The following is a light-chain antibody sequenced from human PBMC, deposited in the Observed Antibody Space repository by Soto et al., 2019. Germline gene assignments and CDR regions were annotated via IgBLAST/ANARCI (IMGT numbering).Light chain of an antibody. CDR2: DVS. Sequence: QSALTQPRSVSGSPGQSVTISCTGTSSDVGGYNFVSWYQQHPGKAPKLIIYDVSKRPSGVPDRFSGSKSGNTASLTISGPQAEDEADYYCCSYAGSYTWVFGGGTQLTVL. CDR3: CSYAGSYTWV. CDR1: SSDVGGYNF. V-gene: IGLV2-11*01. J-gene: IGLJ3*02.